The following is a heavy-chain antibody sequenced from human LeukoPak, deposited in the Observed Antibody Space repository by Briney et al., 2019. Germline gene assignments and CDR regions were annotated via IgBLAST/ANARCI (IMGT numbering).Heavy chain of an antibody. Sequence: GGSLRLSCAASGFTFSSYGMSWVRQAPGKGLEWVAFIRYDGSNKYYADSVKGRFTISRDNSKNTLYLQMNSLRAEDTAVYYCAKVPPYYYDSSGYYYLYYYYYMDVWGKGTTVTISS. CDR3: AKVPPYYYDSSGYYYLYYYYYMDV. CDR2: IRYDGSNK. V-gene: IGHV3-30*02. CDR1: GFTFSSYG. J-gene: IGHJ6*03. D-gene: IGHD3-22*01.